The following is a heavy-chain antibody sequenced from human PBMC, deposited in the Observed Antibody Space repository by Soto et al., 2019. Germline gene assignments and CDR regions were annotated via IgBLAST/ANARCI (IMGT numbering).Heavy chain of an antibody. CDR3: ARLTSPLYSSGWSLADY. CDR1: GGSVSSGSYY. CDR2: IYYSGST. V-gene: IGHV4-61*01. Sequence: QVQLQESGPGLVKPSETLSLTCTVSGGSVSSGSYYWSWIRQPPGKGLEWIGYIYYSGSTNYNPSLKSRVTISVDTSKNQFSLKLSSVTAADTAVYYCARLTSPLYSSGWSLADYWGQGTLVTVSS. J-gene: IGHJ4*02. D-gene: IGHD6-19*01.